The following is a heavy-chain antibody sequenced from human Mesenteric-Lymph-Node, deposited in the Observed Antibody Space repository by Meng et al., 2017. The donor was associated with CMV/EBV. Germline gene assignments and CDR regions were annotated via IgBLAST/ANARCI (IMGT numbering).Heavy chain of an antibody. D-gene: IGHD3-3*01. J-gene: IGHJ6*02. V-gene: IGHV3-48*04. CDR1: GFTFSSYS. CDR3: ARDLGAPFGVVIMYRYYYYGMDV. Sequence: GESLKISCAASGFTFSSYSMNWVRQAPGKGLEWVSYISSSSSTIYYADSVKGRFTISRDNAKNSLYLQMNSLRAEDTAVYYCARDLGAPFGVVIMYRYYYYGMDVWGQGTTVTVSS. CDR2: ISSSSSTI.